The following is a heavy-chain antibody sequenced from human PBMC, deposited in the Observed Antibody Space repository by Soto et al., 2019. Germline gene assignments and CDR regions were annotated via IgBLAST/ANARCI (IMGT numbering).Heavy chain of an antibody. CDR1: GFTVSSNY. V-gene: IGHV3-66*01. D-gene: IGHD2-21*02. CDR2: IYSGGST. CDR3: ARVNSCGGDCYSDY. Sequence: GGSLRLSCAASGFTVSSNYMSWVRQAPGKGLEWVSVIYSGGSTYYADSVKGRFTISRDNSKNTLYLQMNSLRAEDTAVYYCARVNSCGGDCYSDYWGQGNLVTVSS. J-gene: IGHJ4*02.